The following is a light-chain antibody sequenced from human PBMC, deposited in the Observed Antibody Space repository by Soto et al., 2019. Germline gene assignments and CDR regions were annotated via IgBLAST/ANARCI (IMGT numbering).Light chain of an antibody. CDR3: QQYNNWPRT. J-gene: IGKJ1*01. V-gene: IGKV3-15*01. CDR1: QSVSSN. Sequence: EIVMTQSPATLSVSPGERATLSCRASQSVSSNLAWYQQKPGQAPRLLIYGASTRATGIPARFNGSGSGTEFTLTISSLQYEDFAVYYCQQYNNWPRTFGQGTKVDIK. CDR2: GAS.